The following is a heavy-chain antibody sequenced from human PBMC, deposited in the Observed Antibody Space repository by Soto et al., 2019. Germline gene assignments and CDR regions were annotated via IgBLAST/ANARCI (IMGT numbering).Heavy chain of an antibody. Sequence: QVQLQESGPGLVKPSGTLSLTCAVSGGSISSSNWWSWVRQPPGKGLEWIGEIYHSGSTNYNPSLKSRVTISVDNSKNQFSLKLSSVTAADTAVYYCARRIGGWYPPHYYYGMDVWGQGTTVTVSS. CDR2: IYHSGST. J-gene: IGHJ6*02. CDR3: ARRIGGWYPPHYYYGMDV. V-gene: IGHV4-4*02. CDR1: GGSISSSNW. D-gene: IGHD6-19*01.